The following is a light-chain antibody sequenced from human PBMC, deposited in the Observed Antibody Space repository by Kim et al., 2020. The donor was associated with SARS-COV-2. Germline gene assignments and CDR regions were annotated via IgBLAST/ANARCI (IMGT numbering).Light chain of an antibody. J-gene: IGKJ4*01. V-gene: IGKV3-11*01. Sequence: EIELTQSPVILSLSAGERATLSCRASQSVGDYLAWYQQKPGQAPKLLIYDASNRATGIPARFSGAGSGTDFTLTISNLETEDFAVYYCQQHTSGPLTFGGGTKVDIK. CDR2: DAS. CDR3: QQHTSGPLT. CDR1: QSVGDY.